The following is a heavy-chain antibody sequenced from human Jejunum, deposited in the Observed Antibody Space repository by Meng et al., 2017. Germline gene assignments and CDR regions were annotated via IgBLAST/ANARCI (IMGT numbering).Heavy chain of an antibody. CDR3: ARLPVPLTHPNTRYWYFDL. Sequence: QVQVRECGPVFVKPSETLSLTCTVSGASIYNYSWSVIRQTPGKGLEWIGWIKGIGSADYSPSLKRRVTFSIDTSRNQLSLPLTSVPAGDAAVYYCARLPVPLTHPNTRYWYFDLWGRGTLVTVSS. D-gene: IGHD3-9*01. CDR1: GASIYNYS. V-gene: IGHV4-59*01. J-gene: IGHJ2*01. CDR2: IKGIGSA.